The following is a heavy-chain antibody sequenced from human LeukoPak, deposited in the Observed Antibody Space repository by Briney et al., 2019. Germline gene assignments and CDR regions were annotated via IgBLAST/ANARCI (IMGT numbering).Heavy chain of an antibody. CDR3: ARSPSVYSSSWYFDY. J-gene: IGHJ4*02. V-gene: IGHV4-59*01. CDR1: GGSISSYY. D-gene: IGHD6-13*01. Sequence: SETLSLTCTVSGGSISSYYWSWIRQPPGKGLEWIGYIYYSGSTNYNPSLKSRVTISVDMSKNQFSLKLSSVTAADTAVYYCARSPSVYSSSWYFDYWGQGTLVTVSS. CDR2: IYYSGST.